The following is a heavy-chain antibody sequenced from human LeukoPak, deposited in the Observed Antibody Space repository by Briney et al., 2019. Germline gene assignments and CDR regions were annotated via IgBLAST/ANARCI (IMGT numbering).Heavy chain of an antibody. CDR1: GASVSSSNYY. D-gene: IGHD2-2*01. V-gene: IGHV4-61*01. J-gene: IGHJ4*02. Sequence: PSETLSLTCTVSGASVSSSNYYWSWIRQPPGKGLEWIGYIYYSGSTNYNPSLKSRVTISVDTSKNQFSLKLGSVTAADTAVYYCARGYCTTTRCYPNYFDYWGQGTLVTVSS. CDR3: ARGYCTTTRCYPNYFDY. CDR2: IYYSGST.